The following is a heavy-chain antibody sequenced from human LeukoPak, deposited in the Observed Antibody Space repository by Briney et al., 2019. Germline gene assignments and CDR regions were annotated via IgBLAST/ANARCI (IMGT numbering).Heavy chain of an antibody. V-gene: IGHV1-46*01. CDR2: INPSGGST. J-gene: IGHJ3*02. D-gene: IGHD2-15*01. CDR3: ARVPSGVSGPWAFDI. Sequence: ASVKVSCKASGYTFTSYYMHWVRQAPGQGLEWMGIINPSGGSTSYAQKFQGRVTMTRDTSTSTVYMELSRLRSEDTAVYYCARVPSGVSGPWAFDIWGQGTMVTVSS. CDR1: GYTFTSYY.